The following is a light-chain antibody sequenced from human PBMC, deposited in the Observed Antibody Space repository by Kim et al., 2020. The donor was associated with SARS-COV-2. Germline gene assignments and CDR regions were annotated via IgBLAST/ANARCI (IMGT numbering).Light chain of an antibody. CDR3: CSYAGSSSWV. CDR2: DVS. Sequence: QSVLTQPASVSGSPGQSITISCTGTSSDVGGYKYVSWYQQHPGKAPKLMIYDVSNRPSGVSNRFSGSKSGNTASLTISGLQAEDEADYYCCSYAGSSSWVFGGGTQLTVL. CDR1: SSDVGGYKY. J-gene: IGLJ3*02. V-gene: IGLV2-14*03.